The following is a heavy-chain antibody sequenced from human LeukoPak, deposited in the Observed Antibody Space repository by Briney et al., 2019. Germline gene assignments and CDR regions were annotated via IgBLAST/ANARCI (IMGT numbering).Heavy chain of an antibody. J-gene: IGHJ4*02. D-gene: IGHD6-13*01. Sequence: ASVKVSCKASGYTFTGYYMHWVRQAPGQGLEWMGWINPNSGGTNYAQKFQGRVTMTRDTSISTAYMELSRLRSDDMAVYYCARGTSSRVKHYYFDYWGQGTLVTVSS. V-gene: IGHV1-2*02. CDR1: GYTFTGYY. CDR3: ARGTSSRVKHYYFDY. CDR2: INPNSGGT.